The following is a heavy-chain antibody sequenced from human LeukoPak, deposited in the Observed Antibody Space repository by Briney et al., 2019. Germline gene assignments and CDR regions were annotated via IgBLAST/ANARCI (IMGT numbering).Heavy chain of an antibody. CDR2: ISSSGSNI. CDR1: GFTFSSYE. V-gene: IGHV3-48*03. J-gene: IGHJ6*04. CDR3: AELGITMIGGV. Sequence: GGSLRLSCAASGFTFSSYEMNWVRQAPGKGLEWVSYISSSGSNIYYADSVKGGFTSSRDNAKNSLYLQMNSLRAEDTAVYYCAELGITMIGGVWGKGTTVTISS. D-gene: IGHD3-10*02.